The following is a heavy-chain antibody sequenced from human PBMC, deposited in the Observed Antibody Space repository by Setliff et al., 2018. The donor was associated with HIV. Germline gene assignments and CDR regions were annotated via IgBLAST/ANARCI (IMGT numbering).Heavy chain of an antibody. CDR2: IYHSGNT. CDR1: GYSISNGYY. J-gene: IGHJ4*02. D-gene: IGHD3-10*01. CDR3: AARNSGNPTRHFDY. V-gene: IGHV4-38-2*01. Sequence: SETLSLTCALSGYSISNGYYWGWIRQPPGKGLEWIGEIYHSGNTNYNPSLRSRVTISVDTSQDQFSLRLTSVTAADTAVYYCAARNSGNPTRHFDYWGQGTLVTVSS.